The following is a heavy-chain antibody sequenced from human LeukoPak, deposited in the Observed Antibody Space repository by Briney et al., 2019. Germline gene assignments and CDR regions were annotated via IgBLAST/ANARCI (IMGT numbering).Heavy chain of an antibody. CDR1: GFTVSSNY. Sequence: GGSLRLSCAASGFTVSSNYMSWVRQAPGKGLEWVSVIYSGGSTYYADSVKGRFTISRDNSKNTLYLQMNSLRAEDTAVYYCARMSFGSSPSDVWGKGTTVTISS. J-gene: IGHJ6*04. D-gene: IGHD6-13*01. CDR2: IYSGGST. CDR3: ARMSFGSSPSDV. V-gene: IGHV3-53*01.